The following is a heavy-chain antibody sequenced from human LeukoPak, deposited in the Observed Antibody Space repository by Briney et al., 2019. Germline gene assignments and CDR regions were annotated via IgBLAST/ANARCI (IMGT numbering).Heavy chain of an antibody. D-gene: IGHD3-22*01. CDR2: ISSSSSTI. Sequence: GGSLRLFCAASGFTFSSYSMNWVRQAPGKGLEWVSYISSSSSTIYYADSVKGRFTISRGNAKNSLYLQMNSLRAEDTAVYYCARDSRPSDYDSSGYYLDYWGQETLVTVSS. CDR3: ARDSRPSDYDSSGYYLDY. V-gene: IGHV3-48*01. J-gene: IGHJ4*02. CDR1: GFTFSSYS.